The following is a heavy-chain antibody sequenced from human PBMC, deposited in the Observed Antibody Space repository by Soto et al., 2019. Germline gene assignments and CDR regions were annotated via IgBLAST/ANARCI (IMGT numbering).Heavy chain of an antibody. V-gene: IGHV1-24*01. D-gene: IGHD1-26*01. J-gene: IGHJ5*02. CDR2: FDPEDGET. Sequence: ASVKVSCKVSGYTLTELSMHWVRQAPGKGLEWMGGFDPEDGETIYAQKFQGRVTMTEDTSTDTAYMELSSLRSEDTAVYYCATTLDSGSYYGWFDPWGQGTLVTVSS. CDR1: GYTLTELS. CDR3: ATTLDSGSYYGWFDP.